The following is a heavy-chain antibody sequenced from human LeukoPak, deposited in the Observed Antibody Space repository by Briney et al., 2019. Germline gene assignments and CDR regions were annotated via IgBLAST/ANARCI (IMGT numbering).Heavy chain of an antibody. Sequence: GASVKVSCKASGYTFTGHFVHWVRQAPGQGLEWMGWINPNSGGTNYAQKFQGRVTMTRDTSISTAYMELSRLRSDDTAVYYCARVEDIVGATTTGFDPWGQGTLVTVSS. CDR1: GYTFTGHF. CDR3: ARVEDIVGATTTGFDP. J-gene: IGHJ5*02. V-gene: IGHV1-2*02. D-gene: IGHD1-26*01. CDR2: INPNSGGT.